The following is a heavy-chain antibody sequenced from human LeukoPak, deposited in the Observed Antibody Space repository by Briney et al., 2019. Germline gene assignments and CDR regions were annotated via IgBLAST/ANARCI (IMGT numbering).Heavy chain of an antibody. V-gene: IGHV3-33*01. CDR3: ARGRDGYNHGDY. J-gene: IGHJ4*02. D-gene: IGHD5-12*01. Sequence: PGGSLRLSCAASGFTFSSYGMHWVRQAPGKGLEWVAVIWYDGSNKYYADSVKGRFTISRDNSKNTLYLQMNSLRAEDTAVYYCARGRDGYNHGDYWGQGTLVTVSS. CDR1: GFTFSSYG. CDR2: IWYDGSNK.